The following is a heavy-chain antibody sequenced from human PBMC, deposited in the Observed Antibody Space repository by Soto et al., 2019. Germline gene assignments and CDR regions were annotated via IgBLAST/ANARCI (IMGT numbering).Heavy chain of an antibody. CDR1: GFTFNSFA. D-gene: IGHD3-10*01. CDR3: AQIGWFGDLASVKYYYDGVDI. Sequence: QVQLVESGGGVVHPGKSLRLSCAATGFTFNSFAMHWVRQAPGKGLEWVAVTSYDGNENYYADSVKGRFTISRDNSKNTLYLQMNTLRVEDTAVYHCAQIGWFGDLASVKYYYDGVDIWGQGTTVTVSS. CDR2: TSYDGNEN. J-gene: IGHJ6*02. V-gene: IGHV3-30*18.